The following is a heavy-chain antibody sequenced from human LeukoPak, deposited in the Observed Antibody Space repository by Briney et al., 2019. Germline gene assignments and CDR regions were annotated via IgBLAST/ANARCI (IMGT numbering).Heavy chain of an antibody. Sequence: SETLSLNCTVSGGSISSYYWSWIRQPPGKGLEWIGFIYYSGSTNYNPSLKSRVIISVDTSKNHFSLMLSSVTAADTAVYYCARGNIAVAGTLEYWGQGTLVTVSS. CDR3: ARGNIAVAGTLEY. V-gene: IGHV4-59*01. CDR2: IYYSGST. CDR1: GGSISSYY. J-gene: IGHJ4*02. D-gene: IGHD6-13*01.